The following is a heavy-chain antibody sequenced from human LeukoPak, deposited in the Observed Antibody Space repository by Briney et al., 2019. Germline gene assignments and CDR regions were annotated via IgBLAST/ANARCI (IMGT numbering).Heavy chain of an antibody. V-gene: IGHV4-34*01. D-gene: IGHD2-2*01. J-gene: IGHJ5*02. CDR1: GGSFSGYY. CDR3: ARDPTDFGVVPAATVHNWFDP. Sequence: SETLSLTCAVYGGSFSGYYWSWIRQPPGKGLEWIGEINHSGSTNYNPSLKSRVTISVDTSKNQFSLKLSSVTAADTAVYYCARDPTDFGVVPAATVHNWFDPWGQGTLVTVSS. CDR2: INHSGST.